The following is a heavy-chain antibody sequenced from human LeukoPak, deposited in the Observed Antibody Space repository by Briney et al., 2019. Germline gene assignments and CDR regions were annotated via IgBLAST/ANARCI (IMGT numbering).Heavy chain of an antibody. CDR2: INPSGGST. V-gene: IGHV1-46*01. J-gene: IGHJ6*02. CDR1: GYTFTSYY. Sequence: EASVKVSCKASGYTFTSYYMHWVRQAPGQGLEWMGIINPSGGSTSYAQKFQGRVTMTRDTSTSTVYMELSSLRSEDTAVYYRASYYDSSGYYYNGMDVWGQGTTVTVSS. D-gene: IGHD3-22*01. CDR3: ASYYDSSGYYYNGMDV.